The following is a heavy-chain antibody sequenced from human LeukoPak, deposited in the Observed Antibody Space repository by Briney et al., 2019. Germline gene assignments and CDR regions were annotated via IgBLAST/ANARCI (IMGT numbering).Heavy chain of an antibody. J-gene: IGHJ4*02. CDR2: IHSNGNT. V-gene: IGHV4-31*01. CDR1: GGSGGSISNGDYD. CDR3: ARETRIEWLRFLDS. D-gene: IGHD5-12*01. Sequence: SDTLSLTHTVSGGSGGSISNGDYDRSSIRQRPGRGLEWMGYIHSNGNTYHNQSLESLLVISIDPSKSQFSLMLSAVTAADTAVYYCARETRIEWLRFLDSWGQGTLVTVSS.